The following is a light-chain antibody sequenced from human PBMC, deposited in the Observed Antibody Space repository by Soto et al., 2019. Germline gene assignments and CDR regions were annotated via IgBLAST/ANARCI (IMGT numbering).Light chain of an antibody. Sequence: EIVMTQSPAPLSLSPGERATLSCGASQSVSVLLAWYQQKPGQAPRPPTHGATTRATGIPARFSVSGSGTEFTLTISSLQYEDFAVYYCQQYNNWTRTFGQGTKVDI. CDR1: QSVSVL. J-gene: IGKJ1*01. V-gene: IGKV3-15*01. CDR2: GAT. CDR3: QQYNNWTRT.